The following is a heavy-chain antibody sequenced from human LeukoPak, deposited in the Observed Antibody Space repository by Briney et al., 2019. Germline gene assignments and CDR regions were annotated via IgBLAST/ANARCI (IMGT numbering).Heavy chain of an antibody. CDR1: GGSISRSTYY. D-gene: IGHD4-17*01. V-gene: IGHV4-39*07. CDR3: ARDGGSYSDIAEYFQH. CDR2: IYHSGNT. Sequence: SETLSLTCTVSGGSISRSTYYGGWIRQPPGKGLEWIGNIYHSGNTNYNPSLKSRVTISVDRSKNQFSLKLSSVTAADTAVYYCARDGGSYSDIAEYFQHWGQGTLVTVSS. J-gene: IGHJ1*01.